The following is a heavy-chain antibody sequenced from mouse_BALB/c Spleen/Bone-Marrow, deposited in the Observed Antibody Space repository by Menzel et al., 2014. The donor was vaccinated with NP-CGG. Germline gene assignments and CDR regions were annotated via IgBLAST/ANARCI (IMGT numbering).Heavy chain of an antibody. V-gene: IGHV5-17*02. CDR3: ARSHGYGYDYAMDC. CDR2: ISSGSSTI. CDR1: GFTFSSFG. J-gene: IGHJ4*01. Sequence: EVQLVESGGGLVQPGGSRKLSCAASGFTFSSFGMHWVRQAPEKGLEWVAYISSGSSTIYYADTVKGRFAISRDNPKNTLILQKTRLRSENTDMYYCARSHGYGYDYAMDCWGQGTSVTGAS. D-gene: IGHD1-2*01.